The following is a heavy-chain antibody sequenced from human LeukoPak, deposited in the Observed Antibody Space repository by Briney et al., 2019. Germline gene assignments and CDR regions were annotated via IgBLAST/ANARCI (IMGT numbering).Heavy chain of an antibody. Sequence: GGSLRLSCAASGFTFSSYSMNWVRQAPGKGLEWVSYISSSGSTIYYADSVKGRFTIPRDNAKNSLYLQMNSLRAEDTAVYYCARGEYSSSWYYPAYWGQGTLVTVSS. CDR3: ARGEYSSSWYYPAY. J-gene: IGHJ4*02. CDR2: ISSSGSTI. V-gene: IGHV3-48*04. D-gene: IGHD6-13*01. CDR1: GFTFSSYS.